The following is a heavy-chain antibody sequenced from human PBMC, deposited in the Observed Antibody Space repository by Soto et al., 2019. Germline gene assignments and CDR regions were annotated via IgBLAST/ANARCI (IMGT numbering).Heavy chain of an antibody. J-gene: IGHJ6*02. CDR3: ARDLLYSGYDYYYYYGMDV. CDR1: GYTFTRYG. D-gene: IGHD5-12*01. CDR2: ISAYNGNT. V-gene: IGHV1-18*01. Sequence: ASVKVSCKASGYTFTRYGISWVRQAPGQGLEWMGWISAYNGNTNYAQKLQGRVTMTTDTSTSTAYMELRSLRSDDTAVYYCARDLLYSGYDYYYYYGMDVWGQGTTVTVSS.